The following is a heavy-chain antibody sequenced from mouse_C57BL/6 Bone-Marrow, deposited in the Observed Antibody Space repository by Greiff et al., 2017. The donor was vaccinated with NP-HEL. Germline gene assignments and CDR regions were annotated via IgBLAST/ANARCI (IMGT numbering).Heavy chain of an antibody. V-gene: IGHV1-19*01. Sequence: VQLKQSGPVLVKPGASVKMSCKASGYTFTDYYMNWVKQSHGKSLEWIGVINPYNGGTSYNQKFKGKATLTVDKSSSTAYMELNSLTSEDSAVYYCASAGYYYAMDYWGQGTSVTVSS. CDR2: INPYNGGT. J-gene: IGHJ4*01. CDR3: ASAGYYYAMDY. CDR1: GYTFTDYY.